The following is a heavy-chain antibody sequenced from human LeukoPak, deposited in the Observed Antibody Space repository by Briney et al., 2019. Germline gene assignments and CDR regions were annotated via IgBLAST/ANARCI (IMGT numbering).Heavy chain of an antibody. D-gene: IGHD6-13*01. J-gene: IGHJ1*01. CDR3: ARQYGSWYTFYFQH. CDR2: IYYSGST. Sequence: KPSETLSLTCTVSGGSISSSSYYWGWIRQPPGKGLEWIGGIYYSGSTYYNPSLKSRVTISVDTSKNQFSLKLSSVTAADTAVYYCARQYGSWYTFYFQHWGQGTLVTVFS. V-gene: IGHV4-39*01. CDR1: GGSISSSSYY.